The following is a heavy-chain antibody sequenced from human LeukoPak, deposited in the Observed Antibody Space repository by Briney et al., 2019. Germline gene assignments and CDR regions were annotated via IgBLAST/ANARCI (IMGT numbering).Heavy chain of an antibody. CDR2: IYHSGST. V-gene: IGHV4-38-2*02. Sequence: PSETLSLTCAVSGYSISSGYYWGWIRPPPGKGLEWIGSIYHSGSTYYNPSPKSRVTISVDTSKNQFSLKLSSVTAADTAVYYCARDFGYWGQGTLVTVSS. D-gene: IGHD3-10*01. J-gene: IGHJ4*02. CDR1: GYSISSGYY. CDR3: ARDFGY.